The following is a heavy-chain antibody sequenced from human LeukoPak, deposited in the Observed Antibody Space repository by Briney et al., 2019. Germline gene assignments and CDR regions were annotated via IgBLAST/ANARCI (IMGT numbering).Heavy chain of an antibody. CDR1: GGSVSSYY. J-gene: IGHJ4*02. V-gene: IGHV4-59*08. D-gene: IGHD5-12*01. Sequence: PSETLSLTCTVSGGSVSSYYWSWIRQPPGKGLEWIGDISYTGSTNYNPSLKSRVTISVDTSKNQFSLKLSSVTAADTAVYYCARHKATTIGWPSDYWGQGILVTVSS. CDR2: ISYTGST. CDR3: ARHKATTIGWPSDY.